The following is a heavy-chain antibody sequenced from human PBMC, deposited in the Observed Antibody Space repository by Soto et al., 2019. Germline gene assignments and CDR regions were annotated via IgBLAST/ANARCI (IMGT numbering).Heavy chain of an antibody. CDR2: IKQDGSEI. D-gene: IGHD3-10*01. CDR3: ATDVYGLGNFFCVYFSRLDY. CDR1: GFTFSSYW. J-gene: IGHJ4*02. Sequence: DVQLVESGGGLVQPGGSLRLSCAASGFTFSSYWMTWVRQAPGTGLEWVANIKQDGSEIHYVDSVKGRFTISRDNSMNTLFFQMNSLRAADTSVYYCATDVYGLGNFFCVYFSRLDYWGQGTLVTVSS. V-gene: IGHV3-7*01.